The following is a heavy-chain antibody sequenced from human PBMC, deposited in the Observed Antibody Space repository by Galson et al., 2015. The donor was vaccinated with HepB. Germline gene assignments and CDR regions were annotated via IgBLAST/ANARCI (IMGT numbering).Heavy chain of an antibody. D-gene: IGHD4-17*01. J-gene: IGHJ6*03. V-gene: IGHV3-23*01. CDR1: GFTFSSYA. CDR2: ISGSGGST. Sequence: SLRLSCAASGFTFSSYAMSWVRQAPGKGLEWVSAISGSGGSTYYADSVKGRFTISRDNSKNTLYLQMNSLRAEDTAVYYCAKGSTVTRDYYYYYMDVWGKGTTVTVSS. CDR3: AKGSTVTRDYYYYYMDV.